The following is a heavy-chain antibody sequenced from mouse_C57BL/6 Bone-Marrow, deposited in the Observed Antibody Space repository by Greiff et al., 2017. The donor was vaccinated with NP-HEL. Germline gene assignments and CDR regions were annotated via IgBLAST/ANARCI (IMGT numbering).Heavy chain of an antibody. Sequence: QVQLQQSGAELARPGASVKLSCKASGYTFTSYGISWVKQRTGQGLEWIGEIYPRSGNTYYNEKFKGKATLTADKSSSTAYMELLSLTSEDSEVYFCARGSAQAYYCDYWGQGTTLTVYS. J-gene: IGHJ2*01. CDR3: ARGSAQAYYCDY. V-gene: IGHV1-81*01. CDR1: GYTFTSYG. D-gene: IGHD3-2*02. CDR2: IYPRSGNT.